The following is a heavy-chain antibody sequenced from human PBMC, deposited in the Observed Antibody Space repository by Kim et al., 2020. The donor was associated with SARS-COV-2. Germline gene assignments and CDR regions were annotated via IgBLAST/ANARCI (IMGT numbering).Heavy chain of an antibody. J-gene: IGHJ4*02. D-gene: IGHD6-19*01. V-gene: IGHV4-59*01. Sequence: SETLSLTCTVSGGAISTFYWSWIRQPPGKALEWIGFIYDSGNTKYNPSLNSRVTILGDTSKTRFSLKLTSVTAADTAVYYCARARIAVAGHYFDYWGQGT. CDR2: IYDSGNT. CDR1: GGAISTFY. CDR3: ARARIAVAGHYFDY.